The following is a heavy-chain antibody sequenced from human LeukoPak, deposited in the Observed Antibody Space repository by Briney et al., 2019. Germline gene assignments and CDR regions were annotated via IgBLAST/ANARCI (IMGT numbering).Heavy chain of an antibody. CDR2: ISSSGSYT. V-gene: IGHV3-21*01. CDR1: GFTFSSYS. J-gene: IGHJ5*02. D-gene: IGHD3-10*01. CDR3: ARDGWFGDYNWFDP. Sequence: GGSLRLSCAASGFTFSSYSMFWVRQAPGKGLEWVSSISSSGSYTYYADSVKGRFTISRDNAKNSLCLQMNSLRAEDTAMYYCARDGWFGDYNWFDPWGQGTLVTVSS.